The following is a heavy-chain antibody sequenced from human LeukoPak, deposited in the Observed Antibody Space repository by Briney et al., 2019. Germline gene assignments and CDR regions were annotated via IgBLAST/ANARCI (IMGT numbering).Heavy chain of an antibody. CDR2: IYSGGST. CDR3: ASEGPYSGSYPGGY. V-gene: IGHV3-53*01. D-gene: IGHD1-26*01. Sequence: GGSLRLSCAASGFTVSSNYMSWVRQAPGKGLEWVSVIYSGGSTYYADSVKGRFTISRDNSKNTLYLQMNSLRAEDTAVYYCASEGPYSGSYPGGYWGQGTLVTVSS. CDR1: GFTVSSNY. J-gene: IGHJ4*02.